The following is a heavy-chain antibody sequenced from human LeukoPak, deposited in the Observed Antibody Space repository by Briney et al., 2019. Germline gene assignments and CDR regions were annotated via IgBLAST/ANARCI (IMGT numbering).Heavy chain of an antibody. V-gene: IGHV4/OR15-8*02. J-gene: IGHJ2*01. CDR3: ARDSPAYCTHGNCYNWYFDL. Sequence: SETLSLTCAVSGGSISGTNWWNWVRQPPGKGLEWIGEIHHSGKSNYNPSLKSRVTLSIDKSTNQFSLKLSSVTAADTAVYYCARDSPAYCTHGNCYNWYFDLWGRGTLVTVSS. D-gene: IGHD2-15*01. CDR2: IHHSGKS. CDR1: GGSISGTNW.